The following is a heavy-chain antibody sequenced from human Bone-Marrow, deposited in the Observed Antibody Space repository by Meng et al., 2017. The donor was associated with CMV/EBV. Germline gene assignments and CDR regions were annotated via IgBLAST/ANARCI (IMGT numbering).Heavy chain of an antibody. CDR2: IYHSGST. D-gene: IGHD6-6*01. CDR3: VRGGIATRPNY. Sequence: GSLRLSCTVSGYSISSGYYWGWIRQPPGKGLEWIGSIYHSGSTYYNPSLKSRVTISVDTSKNQFSLKLSSVTAADTAVYYCVRGGIATRPNYWGQGTLVTVSS. CDR1: GYSISSGYY. J-gene: IGHJ4*01. V-gene: IGHV4-38-2*02.